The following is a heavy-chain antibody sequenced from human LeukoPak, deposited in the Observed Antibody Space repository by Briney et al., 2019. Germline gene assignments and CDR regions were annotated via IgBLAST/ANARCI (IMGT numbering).Heavy chain of an antibody. Sequence: ASVKVSCKASGYTFTSYGISWVRQAPGQGLEWMGWISAYNGNTNYAQKLQGRVTMTTDTSTSTAYMELRSLRSDDTAVYYCARTYYGSGSYYNVYYYMDVWGKGTTVTISS. CDR2: ISAYNGNT. V-gene: IGHV1-18*01. CDR3: ARTYYGSGSYYNVYYYMDV. CDR1: GYTFTSYG. D-gene: IGHD3-10*01. J-gene: IGHJ6*03.